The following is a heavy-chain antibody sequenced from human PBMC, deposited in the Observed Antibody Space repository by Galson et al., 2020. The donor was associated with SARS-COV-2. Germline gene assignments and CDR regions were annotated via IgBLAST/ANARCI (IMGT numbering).Heavy chain of an antibody. CDR1: GGTFSSYA. V-gene: IGHV1-69*13. CDR2: IIPIFGTA. Sequence: SVKVSCKASGGTFSSYAISWVRQAPGQGLEWMGGIIPIFGTANYAQKFQGRVTITADESTSTAYMELSSLRSEDTAVYYCARDLVVPAAITFPWGKGTLVTVSS. J-gene: IGHJ5*02. D-gene: IGHD2-2*02. CDR3: ARDLVVPAAITFP.